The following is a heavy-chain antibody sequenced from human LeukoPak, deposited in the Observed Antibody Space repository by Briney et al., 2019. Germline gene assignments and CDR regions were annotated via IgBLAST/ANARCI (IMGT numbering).Heavy chain of an antibody. V-gene: IGHV3-48*04. CDR3: ARAGIAAAGLFDY. CDR1: GFTFSRYS. Sequence: GGSLRLSCAASGFTFSRYSMNWVRQAPGKGLEWVSYISISSPIYYADSVKGRFTISRDNAKNSLYLQMNSLRAEDTAVYYCARAGIAAAGLFDYWGQGTLVTVSS. CDR2: ISISSPI. J-gene: IGHJ4*02. D-gene: IGHD6-13*01.